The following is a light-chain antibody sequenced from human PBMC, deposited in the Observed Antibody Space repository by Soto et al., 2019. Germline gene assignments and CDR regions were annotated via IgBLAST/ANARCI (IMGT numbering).Light chain of an antibody. CDR1: QSVSSN. CDR2: GAS. J-gene: IGKJ4*01. V-gene: IGKV3-15*01. CDR3: QQYNNWPF. Sequence: EIVITQSPATPSVSPGERATLSCRASQSVSSNLAWYQQKPGQAPRLLIYGASTRATGIPARFSGSGSGTEFTLTISSLQSEDFAVYYCQQYNNWPFFGGGTKVDIK.